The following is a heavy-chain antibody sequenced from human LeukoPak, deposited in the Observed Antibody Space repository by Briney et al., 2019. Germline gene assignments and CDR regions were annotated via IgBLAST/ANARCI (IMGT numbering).Heavy chain of an antibody. D-gene: IGHD6-19*01. V-gene: IGHV4-34*01. J-gene: IGHJ4*02. CDR2: INHSGST. CDR1: GGSFSGYY. CDR3: ARGAAGNVRDFDY. Sequence: PSETLSLTCAVYGGSFSGYYWSWIRQPPGKGLEWIGEINHSGSTNYNPSLKSRVTISVDTSKNQSSLKLSSVTAADTAVYYCARGAAGNVRDFDYWGQGTLVTVSS.